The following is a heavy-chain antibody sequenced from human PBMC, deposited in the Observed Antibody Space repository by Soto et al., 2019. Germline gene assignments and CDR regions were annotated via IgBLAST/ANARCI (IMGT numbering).Heavy chain of an antibody. CDR1: GFTFTTDW. J-gene: IGHJ4*02. Sequence: PGGSLRLSCAASGFTFTTDWASWVRQAPGRGLEWISYISGSSSSISYADSVKGRFTISRDNAKNSLYLQMNSLRDEDTAVYYCARDVRGSQAFDLWGQGTLVTVSS. D-gene: IGHD3-10*02. CDR2: ISGSSSSI. V-gene: IGHV3-48*02. CDR3: ARDVRGSQAFDL.